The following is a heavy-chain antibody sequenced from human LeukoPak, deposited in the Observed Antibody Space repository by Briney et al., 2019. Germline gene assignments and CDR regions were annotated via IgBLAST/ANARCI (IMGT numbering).Heavy chain of an antibody. CDR1: GFTFSSYG. CDR3: ARDLWFGEFEGAFDI. D-gene: IGHD3-10*01. CDR2: ISYDGSNK. V-gene: IGHV3-30*03. J-gene: IGHJ3*02. Sequence: PGGSLRLSCAASGFTFSSYGMHWVRQAPGKGLEWVAVISYDGSNKYYADSVKGRFTISRDNSKNTLYLQMNGLRAEDTAVYYCARDLWFGEFEGAFDIWGQGTMVTVSS.